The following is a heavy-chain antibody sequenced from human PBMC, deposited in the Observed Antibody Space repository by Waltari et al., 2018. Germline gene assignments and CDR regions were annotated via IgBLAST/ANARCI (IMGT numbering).Heavy chain of an antibody. CDR1: GGYISSYY. CDR2: IDTSGST. D-gene: IGHD3-16*01. V-gene: IGHV4-4*07. CDR3: ARVGRFKSLDAFDI. Sequence: QVQLQESGPGLVKPSETLSLTCTVSGGYISSYYWRWIRQPAGKGLEWSGRIDTSGSTNHNPSLKIRVTMSVDTSNNQSSLKLSSVTAADTAVYYCARVGRFKSLDAFDICGQGTMVTVSS. J-gene: IGHJ3*02.